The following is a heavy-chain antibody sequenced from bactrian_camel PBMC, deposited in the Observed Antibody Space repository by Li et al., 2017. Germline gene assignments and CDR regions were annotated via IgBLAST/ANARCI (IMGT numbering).Heavy chain of an antibody. CDR1: GYTDSTNC. CDR3: AADPAGGGQTCHSSIRTFAH. CDR2: IYTGDGST. D-gene: IGHD1*01. Sequence: HVQLVESGGGSVQAGGSLRLSCAASGYTDSTNCMGWFRQAPGMEREGVASIYTGDGSTWYADSVAGRFNISRDPANNMAYLQMNVLKAEDTAVYYCAADPAGGGQTCHSSIRTFAHWGQGTQVTVSS. J-gene: IGHJ4*01. V-gene: IGHV3S1*01.